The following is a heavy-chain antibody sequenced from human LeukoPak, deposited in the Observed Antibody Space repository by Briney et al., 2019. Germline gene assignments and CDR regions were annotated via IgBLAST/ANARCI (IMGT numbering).Heavy chain of an antibody. CDR1: GGTFSSHA. CDR2: IIPILGIA. D-gene: IGHD2-8*01. J-gene: IGHJ6*02. V-gene: IGHV1-69*04. Sequence: SVKVSCKASGGTFSSHAISWVRQAPGQGLEWMGRIIPILGIANYAQKFQGRVTITADKSTSTAYMELSSLRSEDTAVYYCARVPRTKSDYYGMDVWGQGTTVTVSS. CDR3: ARVPRTKSDYYGMDV.